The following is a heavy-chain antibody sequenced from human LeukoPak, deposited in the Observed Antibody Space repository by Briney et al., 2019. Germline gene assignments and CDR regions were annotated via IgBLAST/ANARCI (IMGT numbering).Heavy chain of an antibody. Sequence: GGSLRLSCAASGFTVSSNHMSWVRQAPGKGLEWVSVIYSGGSTDYADSVKGRFTISRDNLKNTLYLQMNSLRAEDTAVHYCARGPAGYNWGQGTLVTFSS. V-gene: IGHV3-53*01. D-gene: IGHD1-1*01. CDR2: IYSGGST. J-gene: IGHJ4*02. CDR1: GFTVSSNH. CDR3: ARGPAGYN.